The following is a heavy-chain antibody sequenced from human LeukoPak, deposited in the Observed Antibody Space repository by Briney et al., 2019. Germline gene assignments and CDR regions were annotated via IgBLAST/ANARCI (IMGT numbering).Heavy chain of an antibody. CDR2: ISGSGGST. J-gene: IGHJ4*02. D-gene: IGHD2-15*01. CDR1: GFTFSTYA. Sequence: GGSLRLSCAASGFTFSTYALSCVRQAPGKGLEWVSSISGSGGSTDYADSVKGRFTLSRGNFENTLYLHMSSLRADDTAIYYCARAGKAAAFDYWGQGTLVTASS. CDR3: ARAGKAAAFDY. V-gene: IGHV3-23*01.